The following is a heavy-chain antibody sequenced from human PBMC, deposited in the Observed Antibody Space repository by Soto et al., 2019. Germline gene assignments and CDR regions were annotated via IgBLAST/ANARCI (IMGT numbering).Heavy chain of an antibody. CDR3: SRFIMVGGWFDPNYYHGMDV. CDR1: GYTFSNYG. CDR2: ISGYNGNT. D-gene: IGHD6-19*01. J-gene: IGHJ6*02. Sequence: QVQLVQSGAEVKKPGASVTVSCKTSGYTFSNYGINWVRQAPGQGLEWMGWISGYNGNTNYARTDQGRVTMTTDTSAGTVYMELRSLKSDDTAIYYCSRFIMVGGWFDPNYYHGMDVWGQGTTVTVSS. V-gene: IGHV1-18*01.